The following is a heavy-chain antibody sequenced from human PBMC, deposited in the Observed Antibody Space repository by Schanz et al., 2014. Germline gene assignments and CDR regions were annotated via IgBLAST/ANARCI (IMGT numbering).Heavy chain of an antibody. V-gene: IGHV3-23*04. Sequence: VQLVESGGGVVQPGRSLRLSCVASGFTFSSYAMTWVRQAPGMGLEWVSAISGRDGSTYYADSVKGRFTISRDNSKNTLYLQMNSLRAEDTAVYYCARPPHDSSGYYPFDYWGQGTLVTVSS. CDR3: ARPPHDSSGYYPFDY. J-gene: IGHJ4*02. CDR1: GFTFSSYA. CDR2: ISGRDGST. D-gene: IGHD3-22*01.